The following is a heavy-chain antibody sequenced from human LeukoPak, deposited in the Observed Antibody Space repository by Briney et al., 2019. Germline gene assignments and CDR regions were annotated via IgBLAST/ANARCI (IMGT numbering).Heavy chain of an antibody. J-gene: IGHJ6*03. Sequence: ASVKVSCKASGYTFSNYGISWVRQAPGQGLEWMGGIVPIFGTANYAQKFQGRVTITTDESTSTAYMELSSLRSEDTAVYYCALCQDYYYYMDVWGKGTTVTVSS. CDR3: ALCQDYYYYMDV. CDR2: IVPIFGTA. CDR1: GYTFSNYG. V-gene: IGHV1-69*05.